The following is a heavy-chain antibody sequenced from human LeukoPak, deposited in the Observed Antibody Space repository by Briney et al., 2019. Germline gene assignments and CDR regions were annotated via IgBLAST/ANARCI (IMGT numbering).Heavy chain of an antibody. Sequence: AGGSLRLSCVASGFTFNKYGVHWVRQAPGKGLEGVAVIWYDGRNEYYADSVKGRFAISRDNSKNTLYLQMNSLRAEDTAVYYCAKDRSGYSGYDFDYWGQGTLVTVSS. CDR3: AKDRSGYSGYDFDY. J-gene: IGHJ4*02. CDR1: GFTFNKYG. V-gene: IGHV3-33*06. D-gene: IGHD5-12*01. CDR2: IWYDGRNE.